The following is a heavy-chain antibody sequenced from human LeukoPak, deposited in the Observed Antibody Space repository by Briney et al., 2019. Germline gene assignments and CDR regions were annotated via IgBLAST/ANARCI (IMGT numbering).Heavy chain of an antibody. J-gene: IGHJ5*02. Sequence: GGSLRLSCVGSGFTFSVHWVRQVPGKGLEWLTFIRHDGTDQHYADSVRGRFTISRDNSKNTVYLQMNSLRPEDTALYYCAKDGNWASVSWGQGTLVTVSS. CDR1: GFTFS. CDR2: IRHDGTDQ. CDR3: AKDGNWASVS. V-gene: IGHV3-30*02. D-gene: IGHD7-27*01.